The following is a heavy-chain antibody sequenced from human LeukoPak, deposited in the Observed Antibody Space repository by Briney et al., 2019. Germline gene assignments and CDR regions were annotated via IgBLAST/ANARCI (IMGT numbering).Heavy chain of an antibody. J-gene: IGHJ5*02. CDR3: ATDGSGFDT. V-gene: IGHV3-11*01. D-gene: IGHD5-12*01. Sequence: TGGSLRLSCAASGFTFNDYYMSWIRQAPGKGLEWLSYINIGGTNTHYADSVKGRFTISRDNAKKSLYLEMNNLRAEDTAVYYCATDGSGFDTWGQGVLVTVSS. CDR2: INIGGTNT. CDR1: GFTFNDYY.